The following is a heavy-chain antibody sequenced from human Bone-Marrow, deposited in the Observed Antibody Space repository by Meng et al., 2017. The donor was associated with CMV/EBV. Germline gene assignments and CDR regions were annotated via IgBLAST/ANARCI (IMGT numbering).Heavy chain of an antibody. Sequence: GESLKISCAASGFTFRTYNMKWVRQAPGKGLEWVSVIYSGGSSTYYADSVKGRFTISRDNSKNTLYLQMNSLRAEDTAVYYCAKQSFPLRYCSSTSCPSTYFDYWGQGTLVTVSS. V-gene: IGHV3-23*03. J-gene: IGHJ4*02. CDR3: AKQSFPLRYCSSTSCPSTYFDY. CDR1: GFTFRTYN. CDR2: IYSGGSST. D-gene: IGHD2-2*01.